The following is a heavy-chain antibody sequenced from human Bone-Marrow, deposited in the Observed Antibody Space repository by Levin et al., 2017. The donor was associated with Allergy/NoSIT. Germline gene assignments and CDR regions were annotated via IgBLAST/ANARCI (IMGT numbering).Heavy chain of an antibody. V-gene: IGHV3-15*01. CDR2: IKSKTDGGTT. Sequence: GESLKISCAASGFTFSNAWMSWVRQAPGKGLEWVGRIKSKTDGGTTDYAAPVKGRFTISRDDSKNTLYLQMNSLKTEDTAVYYCTTESPIVVVPAAPSFGVVDAFDIWGQGTMVTVSS. CDR3: TTESPIVVVPAAPSFGVVDAFDI. J-gene: IGHJ3*02. D-gene: IGHD2-2*01. CDR1: GFTFSNAW.